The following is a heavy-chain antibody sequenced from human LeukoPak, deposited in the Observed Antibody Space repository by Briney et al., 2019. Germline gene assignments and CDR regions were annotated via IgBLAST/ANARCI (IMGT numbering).Heavy chain of an antibody. CDR3: ARQYIVVVQSWYFDL. Sequence: SETLSLTCTVSGGSISSSSYYWGWIRQPPGKGLEWIGSIYYSGSTYYNPSLKSRVTISVDTSKNQFSLKLGSVTAADTAVYYCARQYIVVVQSWYFDLWGRGTLVTVSS. CDR2: IYYSGST. V-gene: IGHV4-39*01. CDR1: GGSISSSSYY. D-gene: IGHD2-2*01. J-gene: IGHJ2*01.